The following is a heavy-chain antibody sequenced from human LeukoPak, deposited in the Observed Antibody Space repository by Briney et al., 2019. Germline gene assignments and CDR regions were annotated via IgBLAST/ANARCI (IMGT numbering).Heavy chain of an antibody. Sequence: PSETLSLTCAVYGGSFSGYYWSWLRQPPGKGLEWIGEINHSGSTNYNPSLKSRVTISVDTSKNQFSLKLSSVTAADTAVYYCARRRAYYYGSGSYHDYWGQGTLVTVSS. J-gene: IGHJ4*02. V-gene: IGHV4-34*01. CDR1: GGSFSGYY. CDR3: ARRRAYYYGSGSYHDY. CDR2: INHSGST. D-gene: IGHD3-10*01.